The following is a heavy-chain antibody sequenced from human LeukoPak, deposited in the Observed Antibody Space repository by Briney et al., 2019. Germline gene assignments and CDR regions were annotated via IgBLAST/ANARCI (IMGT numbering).Heavy chain of an antibody. Sequence: SSETLSLTCSVPGVSVNNYYWNWIRQPAGKGLEWIGRIYSTGSTDYNPSLKSRVTMSVDTSQNQFSLNMSSVTAADTAVYYCARRVAGPNDAFDVWGQGAMVTVSS. CDR3: ARRVAGPNDAFDV. V-gene: IGHV4-4*07. CDR2: IYSTGST. CDR1: GVSVNNYY. J-gene: IGHJ3*01. D-gene: IGHD6-19*01.